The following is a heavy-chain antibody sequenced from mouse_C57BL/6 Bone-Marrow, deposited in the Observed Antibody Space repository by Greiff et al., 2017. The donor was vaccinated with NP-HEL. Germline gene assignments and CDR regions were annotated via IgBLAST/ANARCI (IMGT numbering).Heavy chain of an antibody. J-gene: IGHJ2*01. Sequence: EVQLVESGGGLVKPGGSLKLSCAASGFTFSSYAMSWVRQTPEKRLEWVATISDGGSYTYYPDNVKGRFTISRDNAKNNLYLQMSHLKSEDTAMYYCAREYDYFDYWGQGTTLTVSS. CDR2: ISDGGSYT. CDR1: GFTFSSYA. CDR3: AREYDYFDY. V-gene: IGHV5-4*01. D-gene: IGHD2-3*01.